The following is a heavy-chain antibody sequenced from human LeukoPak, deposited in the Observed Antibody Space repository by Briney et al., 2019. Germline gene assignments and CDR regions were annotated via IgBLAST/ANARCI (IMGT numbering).Heavy chain of an antibody. CDR1: GDSISNYF. V-gene: IGHV4-59*08. CDR2: IYSSGST. Sequence: SETLSLTCSVSGDSISNYFWTWIRQPPGKGLEWIGYIYSSGSTYYNPSLKSRVTISVDTSKNRFSLKLSTVTAADTAVYYCARRPTGDPKFDYWGQGTLVTVSS. J-gene: IGHJ4*02. D-gene: IGHD7-27*01. CDR3: ARRPTGDPKFDY.